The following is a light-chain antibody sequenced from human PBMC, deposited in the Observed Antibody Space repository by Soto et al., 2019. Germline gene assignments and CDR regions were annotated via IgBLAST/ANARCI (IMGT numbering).Light chain of an antibody. Sequence: EIVMTQSPATLSVSPGERATLSCRASQSVSNNLAWYQQKPGQAPRLLIYLASTRATDIPARFSGSGSGTEFTLTITSLQSEDFAVYYCQQYNNWPPTTFGQGTRLEIK. CDR3: QQYNNWPPTT. J-gene: IGKJ5*01. CDR1: QSVSNN. V-gene: IGKV3D-15*01. CDR2: LAS.